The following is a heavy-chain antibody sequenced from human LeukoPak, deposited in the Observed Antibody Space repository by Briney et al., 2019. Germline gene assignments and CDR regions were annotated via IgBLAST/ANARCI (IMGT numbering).Heavy chain of an antibody. V-gene: IGHV4-59*12. D-gene: IGHD3-22*01. Sequence: PSETLSLTCTVSGGSISSYYWSWIRQPPGKGLEWIGYIYYSGSTNYNPSLKSRVTISVDTSKNQFSLKLSSVTAADTAVYYCARESPDSSGYYRPFDYWGQGTLVTVSS. CDR1: GGSISSYY. CDR3: ARESPDSSGYYRPFDY. J-gene: IGHJ4*02. CDR2: IYYSGST.